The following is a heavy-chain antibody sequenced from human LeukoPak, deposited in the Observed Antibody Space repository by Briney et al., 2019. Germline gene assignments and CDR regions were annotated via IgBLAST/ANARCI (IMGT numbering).Heavy chain of an antibody. Sequence: SETLSLTCTVSGYSISSGYYWGWIRQPPGKGLEWIGSIYHSGSTYYNPSLKSRVTISVDTSKNQFSLKVNSVTAADTAVYYCATRDSGYDAWYFDLWGRGTLVTVSS. V-gene: IGHV4-38-2*02. CDR2: IYHSGST. D-gene: IGHD5-12*01. CDR3: ATRDSGYDAWYFDL. J-gene: IGHJ2*01. CDR1: GYSISSGYY.